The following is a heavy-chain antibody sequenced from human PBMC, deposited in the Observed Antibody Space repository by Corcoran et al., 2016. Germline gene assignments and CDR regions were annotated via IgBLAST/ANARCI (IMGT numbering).Heavy chain of an antibody. V-gene: IGHV1-18*01. CDR3: AVGLNNWNDEDDAFDI. Sequence: QVQLVQSGAEVKKPGASVKVSCKASGYTFTSYGISWVRQAPGQGLEWMGWISAYNGNTNYAQKLQGRVTMTTDTSTSTAYMELRSLRSDDTAVYYGAVGLNNWNDEDDAFDIWGQGTMVTVSS. J-gene: IGHJ3*02. D-gene: IGHD1-20*01. CDR2: ISAYNGNT. CDR1: GYTFTSYG.